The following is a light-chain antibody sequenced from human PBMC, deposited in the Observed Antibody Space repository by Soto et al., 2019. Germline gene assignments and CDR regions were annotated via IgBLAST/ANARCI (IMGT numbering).Light chain of an antibody. J-gene: IGLJ1*01. CDR2: EVT. CDR1: RSDVGAYNY. V-gene: IGLV2-14*01. Sequence: QSALTQPASVSGSPGQSIAISCTGTRSDVGAYNYVSWYQQHPGKAPKLMISEVTNRPSGVSDRFSGSKSGNTAFVTISGLQAEDEADYYCSSFTSRFTFVFGTGTKLTVL. CDR3: SSFTSRFTFV.